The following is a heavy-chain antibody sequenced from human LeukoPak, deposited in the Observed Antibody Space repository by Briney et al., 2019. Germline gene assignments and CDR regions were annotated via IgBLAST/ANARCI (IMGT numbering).Heavy chain of an antibody. D-gene: IGHD5-18*01. V-gene: IGHV4-4*02. Sequence: SEALFLTGAVSGGSIRSSNWGTGVRQPPGKGREWIGERYHRGRTNYDPPIKSRVTISVDKSKNQVPLKLSSVTAADTAVYYCARGSRGYSFGWGQGALVTVSS. CDR2: RYHRGRT. CDR3: ARGSRGYSFG. CDR1: GGSIRSSNW. J-gene: IGHJ4*02.